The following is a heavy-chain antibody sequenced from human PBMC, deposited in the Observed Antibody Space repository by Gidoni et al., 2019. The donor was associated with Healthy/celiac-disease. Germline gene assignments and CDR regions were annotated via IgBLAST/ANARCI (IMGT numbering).Heavy chain of an antibody. D-gene: IGHD6-19*01. CDR3: ARDRWAVAGLDAFDI. J-gene: IGHJ3*02. CDR2: TNAGNGNT. V-gene: IGHV1-3*01. Sequence: QVQLVQSGAEVKKPGASVKVSCKASGYTFTSYAMHWVRQAPGQRLEWMGWTNAGNGNTKYSQKCQGRVTMTRDTSASTAYMELSSLRSEDTAVYYCARDRWAVAGLDAFDIWGQGTMVTVSS. CDR1: GYTFTSYA.